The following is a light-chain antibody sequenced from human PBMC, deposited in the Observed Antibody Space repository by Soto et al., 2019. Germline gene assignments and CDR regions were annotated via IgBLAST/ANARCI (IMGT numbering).Light chain of an antibody. CDR1: SSDVGGYNY. Sequence: QAVVTQPASVAGSPGQSITISCTGTSSDVGGYNYVSWYHQHPGKAPKLMIYDVSNRPLGVSNRFSGSKSGNTASLTISGLHAEDEADYYCSSYTSSSTLYVFGDGTKLPVL. CDR2: DVS. V-gene: IGLV2-14*01. CDR3: SSYTSSSTLYV. J-gene: IGLJ1*01.